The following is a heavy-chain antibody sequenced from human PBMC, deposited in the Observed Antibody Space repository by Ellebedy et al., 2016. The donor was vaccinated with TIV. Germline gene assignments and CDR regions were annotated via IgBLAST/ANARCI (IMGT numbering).Heavy chain of an antibody. J-gene: IGHJ4*02. CDR2: IYHSGST. Sequence: MPSETLSLTCAVSGGSISSSNWWSWVRQPPGKGLEWIGEIYHSGSTNYNPSLKSRVTISVDTSKNQFSLKLSSVTAADTAVYYCARDLYYSNYAPRYYFDYWGQGTLVTVSS. CDR1: GGSISSSNW. D-gene: IGHD4-11*01. V-gene: IGHV4-4*02. CDR3: ARDLYYSNYAPRYYFDY.